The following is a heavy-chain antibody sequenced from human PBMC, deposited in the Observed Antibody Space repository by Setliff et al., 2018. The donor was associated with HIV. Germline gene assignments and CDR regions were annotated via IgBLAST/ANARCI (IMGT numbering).Heavy chain of an antibody. Sequence: PSETLSLTCTVSGDSISSSTYYWGWIRQPPGRGLEWIGSIFYTGFTYYSPSLESRVTMSVDTSKNQFSLRVRSVTAADTAVYYCARVVKGYNCNYFDYWGQGTLVTVSS. D-gene: IGHD1-20*01. CDR2: IFYTGFT. J-gene: IGHJ4*01. CDR1: GDSISSSTYY. V-gene: IGHV4-39*07. CDR3: ARVVKGYNCNYFDY.